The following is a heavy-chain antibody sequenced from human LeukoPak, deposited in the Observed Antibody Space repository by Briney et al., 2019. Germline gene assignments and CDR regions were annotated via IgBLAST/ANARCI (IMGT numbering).Heavy chain of an antibody. CDR3: ARASWFGELSDAFDI. CDR1: GGTSSNYA. D-gene: IGHD3-10*01. V-gene: IGHV1-2*02. Sequence: CASVKVSCKASGGTSSNYAINWVRQAPGQGLEWMGWINPNSGGTNYAQKFQGRGTMTRDTSITTAYMELSRLRSDDTAVYYCARASWFGELSDAFDIWGQGTMVTVSS. J-gene: IGHJ3*02. CDR2: INPNSGGT.